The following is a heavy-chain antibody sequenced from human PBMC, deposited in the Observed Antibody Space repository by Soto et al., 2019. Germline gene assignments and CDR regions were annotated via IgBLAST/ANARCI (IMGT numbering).Heavy chain of an antibody. D-gene: IGHD1-26*01. J-gene: IGHJ6*02. CDR2: ISGSGGST. V-gene: IGHV3-23*01. Sequence: GGPLRLSCAAAGCTISSYAMSWVSQAPGKGLEWVSAISGSGGSTYYADSVKGRFTISRDNSKTTLYLQMNSLRAEDTAVYYCAKDSHYLAPRYGMDFWGQGTPVTVSS. CDR1: GCTISSYA. CDR3: AKDSHYLAPRYGMDF.